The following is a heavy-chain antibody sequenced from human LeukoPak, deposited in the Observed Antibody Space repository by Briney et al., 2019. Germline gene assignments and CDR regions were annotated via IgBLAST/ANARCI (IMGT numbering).Heavy chain of an antibody. J-gene: IGHJ4*02. CDR3: ATPRRADYFDY. CDR1: GFTFSSYG. Sequence: GGSLRLSCAASGFTFSSYGMHWVRQAPGKGLEWVAVIWYDGSNKYYADSVKGRFTISRDNSKNTMYLQMNSLRAEDTAVYYCATPRRADYFDYWGQGTLVTVSS. CDR2: IWYDGSNK. V-gene: IGHV3-33*01.